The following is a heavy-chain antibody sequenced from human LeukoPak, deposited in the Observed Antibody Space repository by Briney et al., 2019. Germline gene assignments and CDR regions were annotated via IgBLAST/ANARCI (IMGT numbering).Heavy chain of an antibody. CDR3: AKAPVGHCSGAFCYHFDS. CDR1: GFTFSNYA. J-gene: IGHJ4*02. D-gene: IGHD2-15*01. CDR2: ISGDNTGT. Sequence: PGGSLRLSCAASGFTFSNYAMSWLRQPPGKELEWVAAISGDNTGTYHANSVKGRFTISRDNSKNTLHLQMSGLRAEDTARYYCAKAPVGHCSGAFCYHFDSWGQGTLVTVSS. V-gene: IGHV3-23*01.